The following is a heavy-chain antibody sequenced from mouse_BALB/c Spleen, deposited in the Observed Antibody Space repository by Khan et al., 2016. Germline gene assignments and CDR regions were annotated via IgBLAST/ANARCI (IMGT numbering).Heavy chain of an antibody. CDR2: INTNTGEA. V-gene: IGHV9-3-1*01. Sequence: QIQLVQSGPELKKPGETIKISCTASGYTFTRYGMNWVKQAPGKGLKWMGWINTNTGEAAYADDFKGRFAFSVETSASTAYLQINNRKNEDTGTYFCARPDYWGQGTSVTVSS. J-gene: IGHJ4*01. CDR1: GYTFTRYG. CDR3: ARPDY.